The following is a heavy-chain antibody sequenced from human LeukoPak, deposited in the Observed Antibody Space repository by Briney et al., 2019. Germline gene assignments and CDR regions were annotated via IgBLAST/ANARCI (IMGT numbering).Heavy chain of an antibody. V-gene: IGHV3-72*01. CDR3: ARAGGSGDYYSHYSDY. J-gene: IGHJ4*02. Sequence: AAGSLRLSCAASGFTFSVHYMDWVRQAPGKGLEWVGRVRNKANTYSTDYAASVRGRFTISRDDSKNSLYLQMNGLKTEDTAVYYCARAGGSGDYYSHYSDYWGQGTLVTVSS. D-gene: IGHD2-21*02. CDR1: GFTFSVHY. CDR2: VRNKANTYST.